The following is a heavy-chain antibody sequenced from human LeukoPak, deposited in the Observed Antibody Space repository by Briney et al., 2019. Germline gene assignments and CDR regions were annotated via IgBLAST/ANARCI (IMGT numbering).Heavy chain of an antibody. D-gene: IGHD1-1*01. Sequence: GRSLRLSCAASGFTFSGYGMHWVRQAPGKGLEWVGRIKSKTDGGTTDYAAPVKGRFTISRDDSKNTLYLQMNSLKTEDTAVYYCTTDFFLSFLNDEDAFDIWGQGTMVTVSS. CDR3: TTDFFLSFLNDEDAFDI. J-gene: IGHJ3*02. CDR2: IKSKTDGGTT. V-gene: IGHV3-15*01. CDR1: GFTFSGYG.